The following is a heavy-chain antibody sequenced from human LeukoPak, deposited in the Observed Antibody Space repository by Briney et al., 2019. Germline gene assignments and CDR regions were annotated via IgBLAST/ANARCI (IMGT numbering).Heavy chain of an antibody. Sequence: GGSLRLSCAASGFTFSSYSMNWVRQAPGKGLEWVSSISSSSSYIYYADSVKGRFTISRDNAKNSLYLQMNSLRAEDTAVYYCARDRGGWYVGERHFDYWGRGTLVTVSS. V-gene: IGHV3-21*01. CDR2: ISSSSSYI. D-gene: IGHD6-19*01. CDR3: ARDRGGWYVGERHFDY. J-gene: IGHJ4*02. CDR1: GFTFSSYS.